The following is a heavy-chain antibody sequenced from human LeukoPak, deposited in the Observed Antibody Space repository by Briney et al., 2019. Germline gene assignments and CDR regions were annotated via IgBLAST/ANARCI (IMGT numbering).Heavy chain of an antibody. D-gene: IGHD5-12*01. V-gene: IGHV1-69*04. CDR2: IIPIFGIE. Sequence: SVKVSCKASGGTFSSYGISWVRQAPGQGLEWMGRIIPIFGIENYAQKFQGRATITADKSTTTAYMELSSLRSDDTAVYYCARDGQGHIVATIDLDYYYGMDVWGQGTTVTVSS. CDR3: ARDGQGHIVATIDLDYYYGMDV. CDR1: GGTFSSYG. J-gene: IGHJ6*02.